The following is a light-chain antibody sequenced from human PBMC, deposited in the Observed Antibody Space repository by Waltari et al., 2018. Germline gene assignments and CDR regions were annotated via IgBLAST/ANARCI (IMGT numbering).Light chain of an antibody. V-gene: IGKV1-39*01. Sequence: DIQMTQSPSSLSASVGARVTITCRASQSISSYLNWYQQKPGKAPKLLIYAASSLQSGVPSRFSGSGSGTDFTLTISSLQPEDFATYYCQQSYSTPQTFGGGTKVEIK. CDR1: QSISSY. CDR2: AAS. J-gene: IGKJ4*01. CDR3: QQSYSTPQT.